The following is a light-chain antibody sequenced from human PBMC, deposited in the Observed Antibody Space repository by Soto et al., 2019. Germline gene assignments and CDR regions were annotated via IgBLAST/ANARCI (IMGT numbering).Light chain of an antibody. V-gene: IGKV1-5*01. Sequence: DIQMTQSPSILSASVGDSVTITCRASQYISIWLAWYQQKPGKAPKLLIFDVSTLESGVPSRFSGSSSGTDFTLTISSLQPDDVATYFCQQYHSYSPLTFGGGTKVDIK. CDR1: QYISIW. CDR2: DVS. J-gene: IGKJ4*01. CDR3: QQYHSYSPLT.